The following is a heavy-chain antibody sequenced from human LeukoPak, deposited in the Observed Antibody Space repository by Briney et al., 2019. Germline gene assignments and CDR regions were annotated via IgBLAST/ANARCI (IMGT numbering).Heavy chain of an antibody. D-gene: IGHD5-18*01. CDR3: ARHRYSYGSYYFDY. CDR1: GGSISNYY. V-gene: IGHV4-59*08. J-gene: IGHJ4*02. Sequence: SETLSLTCTVSGGSISNYYWSWIRQPPGKGLEWIGYIHYSGSTNYNPSLTSRSTMLVDTSKNQFSLKLSSVTAADTAVYYCARHRYSYGSYYFDYWGQGTLVTVSS. CDR2: IHYSGST.